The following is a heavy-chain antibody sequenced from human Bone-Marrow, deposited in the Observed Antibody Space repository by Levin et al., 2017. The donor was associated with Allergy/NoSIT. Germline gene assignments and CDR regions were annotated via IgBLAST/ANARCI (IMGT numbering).Heavy chain of an antibody. J-gene: IGHJ6*02. Sequence: PGGSLRLSCSASGFIFTDYYMNWIRQAPGKGLEWLSYISGSGSTIYYAHSVKGRFTISRDNAKNSVFLQIDHLRDEDTAFYYCAGGITDSEHDGRWVYGLDVWGQGTTVTVSS. CDR1: GFIFTDYY. CDR3: AGGITDSEHDGRWVYGLDV. CDR2: ISGSGSTI. V-gene: IGHV3-11*01. D-gene: IGHD1-20*01.